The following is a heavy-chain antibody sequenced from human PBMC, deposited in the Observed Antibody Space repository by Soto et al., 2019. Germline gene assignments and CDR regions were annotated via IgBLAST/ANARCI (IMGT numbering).Heavy chain of an antibody. CDR2: IIPIFGTA. J-gene: IGHJ4*02. D-gene: IGHD1-1*01. CDR3: ARARLVGLTTWDYFDY. V-gene: IGHV1-69*13. Sequence: SVKVSCKASGGTFSSYAISWVRQAPGQGLEWMGGIIPIFGTANYAQKFQGRVTITADESTSTAYMELSSLRSEDTAVYYCARARLVGLTTWDYFDYWGQGTLVTVSS. CDR1: GGTFSSYA.